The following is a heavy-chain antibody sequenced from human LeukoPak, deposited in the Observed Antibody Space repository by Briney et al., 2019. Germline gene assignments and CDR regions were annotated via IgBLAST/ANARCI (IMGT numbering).Heavy chain of an antibody. J-gene: IGHJ5*02. CDR2: INHSGST. Sequence: PSETLSLTCAVYGGSFSGYYWSWVRQPPGKGLEWIGEINHSGSTNYNPSLKSRVTISVDTSKNQFSLKLSSVHAADTAVYYCASYTAVWIGELFAGNWFDPWGQGTLVTVSS. D-gene: IGHD3-10*01. CDR1: GGSFSGYY. V-gene: IGHV4-34*01. CDR3: ASYTAVWIGELFAGNWFDP.